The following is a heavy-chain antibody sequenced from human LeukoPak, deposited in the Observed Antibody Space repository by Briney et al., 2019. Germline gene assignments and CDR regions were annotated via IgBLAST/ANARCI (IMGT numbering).Heavy chain of an antibody. CDR3: ARDKIQVSYSYYYYGMDV. CDR1: GFTFSSYG. Sequence: GGSLRLSCAASGFTFSSYGMHWVRQAPGKGLEWVSAISGSGGSTDYADSVKGRFTISRDNSKNTLFLQMNSLRAEDTAVYYCARDKIQVSYSYYYYGMDVWGQGTTVTVSS. J-gene: IGHJ6*02. V-gene: IGHV3-23*01. D-gene: IGHD5-18*01. CDR2: ISGSGGST.